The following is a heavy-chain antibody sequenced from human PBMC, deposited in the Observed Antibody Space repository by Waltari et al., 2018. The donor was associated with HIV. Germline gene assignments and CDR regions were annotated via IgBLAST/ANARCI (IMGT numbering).Heavy chain of an antibody. Sequence: QVQLQQWGAGLLKPSETLSLTCAVYGGYFSGYYWSWIRQPPGKGLEWIGEINHSGNTTYDPSLKSRVTISVDTSKNQFSLKLSSVTAADTAVDYCARDLTMIVVPGGWFDPWGQVTLVTVSS. CDR1: GGYFSGYY. CDR2: INHSGNT. V-gene: IGHV4-34*01. D-gene: IGHD3-22*01. CDR3: ARDLTMIVVPGGWFDP. J-gene: IGHJ5*02.